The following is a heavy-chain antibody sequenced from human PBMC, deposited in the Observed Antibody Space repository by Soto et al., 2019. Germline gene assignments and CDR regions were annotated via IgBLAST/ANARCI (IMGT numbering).Heavy chain of an antibody. CDR3: TRHYPSGSWYSPYFAY. Sequence: SETLSLTCTVSGGSIISYYWSWIRQPPGKGLEWIGYIYYSGSTNYNPSLKSRVTISVDTSKNQFSLKLTSVTAADTAVYYCTRHYPSGSWYSPYFAYWGQGTRVT. D-gene: IGHD6-13*01. CDR2: IYYSGST. CDR1: GGSIISYY. J-gene: IGHJ4*02. V-gene: IGHV4-59*01.